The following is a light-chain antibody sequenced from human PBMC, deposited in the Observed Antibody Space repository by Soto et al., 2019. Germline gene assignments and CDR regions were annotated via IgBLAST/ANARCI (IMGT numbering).Light chain of an antibody. Sequence: DIQMTQSPSSVSASVGDRVTITCRASQGISTYLAWYEQRPGKAPKLLIYAASSLQTGVPSRFSGNRPGTDFTLNISSLQPEDVSTYYCQQVNSFAPWTWGQGTKVQIK. CDR2: AAS. CDR3: QQVNSFAPWT. V-gene: IGKV1-12*01. J-gene: IGKJ1*01. CDR1: QGISTY.